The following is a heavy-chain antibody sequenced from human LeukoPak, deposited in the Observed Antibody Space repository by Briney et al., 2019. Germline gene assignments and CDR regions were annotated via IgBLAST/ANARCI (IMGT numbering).Heavy chain of an antibody. V-gene: IGHV4-34*01. CDR1: GGSFSGYY. CDR2: INHSGST. Sequence: PSETLSLTCAVYGGSFSGYYWSWIRQPPGKGLEWIGEINHSGSTNYNPSLKSRVTISVDTSKNQFSLKLSSVTAAHTAVYYCARGLASSSWYSLTYYYYYYGMDVWGQGTTVTVSS. D-gene: IGHD6-13*01. J-gene: IGHJ6*02. CDR3: ARGLASSSWYSLTYYYYYYGMDV.